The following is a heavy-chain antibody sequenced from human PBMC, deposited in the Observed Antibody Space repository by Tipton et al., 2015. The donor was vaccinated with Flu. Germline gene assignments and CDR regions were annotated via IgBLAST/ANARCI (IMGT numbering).Heavy chain of an antibody. J-gene: IGHJ3*02. CDR2: IRSKAYGGTT. Sequence: RSLRLSCTASGFTFGDYAMSWVRQAPGKGLEWVGFIRSKAYGGTTEYAASVKGRFTISRDDSKSIAYLQMNSLKTEDTAVYYCTRGVNELLLLLEWLSPLGAFDIWGQGTMVTVSS. CDR3: TRGVNELLLLLEWLSPLGAFDI. V-gene: IGHV3-49*04. D-gene: IGHD3-3*01. CDR1: GFTFGDYA.